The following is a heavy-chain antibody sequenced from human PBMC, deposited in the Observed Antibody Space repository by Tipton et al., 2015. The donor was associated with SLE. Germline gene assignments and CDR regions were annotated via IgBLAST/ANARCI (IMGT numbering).Heavy chain of an antibody. CDR1: GFTFSNYG. CDR2: ITHDGSQT. Sequence: RSLRLSCATSGFTFSNYGMYWVRQAPGKGLEWVEGITHDGSQTYYSASLEGRVNVSRDSSKKTLSLQMDRLRTEDTAVYYCARVIAAPPYGMDVWGQGTTVTVSS. V-gene: IGHV3-30*03. J-gene: IGHJ6*02. CDR3: ARVIAAPPYGMDV. D-gene: IGHD6-13*01.